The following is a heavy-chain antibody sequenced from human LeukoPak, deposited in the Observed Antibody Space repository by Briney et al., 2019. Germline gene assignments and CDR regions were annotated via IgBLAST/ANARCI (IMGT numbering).Heavy chain of an antibody. V-gene: IGHV1-3*01. D-gene: IGHD3-22*01. CDR2: INAGNGNT. CDR3: ARRHYYDSSGYYGWFGYTESVTAHFDY. J-gene: IGHJ4*02. CDR1: GYTFTSYA. Sequence: ASVKVSCKASGYTFTSYAMHWVRQAPGQRLEWMGWINAGNGNTKYSQEFQGRVTITRDTSASTAYMELSSLRSDDTAVYYCARRHYYDSSGYYGWFGYTESVTAHFDYWGQGTLVTVSS.